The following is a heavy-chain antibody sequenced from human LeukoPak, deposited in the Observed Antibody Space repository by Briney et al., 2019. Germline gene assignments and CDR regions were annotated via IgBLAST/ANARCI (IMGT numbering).Heavy chain of an antibody. D-gene: IGHD2-2*01. CDR2: INPSGGST. CDR3: ARVGSFYCSRTSCHPGRYYYHGMDV. Sequence: GASVKVSCKASGYTFTSYYMHWVRQAPGQGVEWMGIINPSGGSTSYAQKFQGRVTMTRDTSTSTVYMELSSLRSEDTAVYYCARVGSFYCSRTSCHPGRYYYHGMDVWGQGTTVTVSS. J-gene: IGHJ6*02. CDR1: GYTFTSYY. V-gene: IGHV1-46*01.